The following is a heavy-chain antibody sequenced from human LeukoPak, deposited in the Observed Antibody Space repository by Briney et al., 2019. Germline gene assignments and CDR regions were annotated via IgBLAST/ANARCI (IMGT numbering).Heavy chain of an antibody. V-gene: IGHV1-18*01. CDR1: GYTFTSYG. Sequence: GASVKVSCKASGYTFTSYGISWVRQAPGQGLEWMGWISAYNGNTNYAQKLQGRVTMTTDTSTSTAYMELRSLRSDDTAVYYCARDSLSSGWFGEDWYFDLWGRGTLVTVSS. J-gene: IGHJ2*01. D-gene: IGHD6-19*01. CDR2: ISAYNGNT. CDR3: ARDSLSSGWFGEDWYFDL.